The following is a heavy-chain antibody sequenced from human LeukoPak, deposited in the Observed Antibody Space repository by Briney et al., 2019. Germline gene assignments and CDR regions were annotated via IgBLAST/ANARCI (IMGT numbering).Heavy chain of an antibody. V-gene: IGHV1-2*06. J-gene: IGHJ5*02. D-gene: IGHD6-19*01. CDR3: ARMEGYVAVADNWFDP. CDR1: GHTFSGHY. Sequence: VVSVKVSCKTSGHTFSGHYMHWVRQAPGQGLEWMGRINGNSGGTKYAQKFQGRVTMTRDTSISTAYMELSRLRSDDTAVYYCARMEGYVAVADNWFDPWGQGTLVTVSS. CDR2: INGNSGGT.